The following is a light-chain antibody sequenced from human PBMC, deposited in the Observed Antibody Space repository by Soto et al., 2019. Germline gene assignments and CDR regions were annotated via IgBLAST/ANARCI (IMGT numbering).Light chain of an antibody. CDR1: QSVSSK. CDR3: QQYDNWPLT. CDR2: DAS. J-gene: IGKJ4*01. V-gene: IGKV3-15*01. Sequence: EIVMTQSPATLSVSPGERATLSCRASQSVSSKLAWYQQKPGQAPRPLIYDASTRATGIPARFSGSGSGTEFTLTISSLQSEDFEVYYCQQYDNWPLTFGGGAKVEIK.